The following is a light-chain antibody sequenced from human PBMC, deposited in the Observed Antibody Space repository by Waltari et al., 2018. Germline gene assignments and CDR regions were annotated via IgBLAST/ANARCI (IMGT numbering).Light chain of an antibody. Sequence: DIQLTQSPSFLSASVGDRVTLTCRSSQGISNHLAWYQQKGAKAPKLLIHTASTLEGGVPSRFSGSGSGTEFALTISSLQPEDFATYYCQQRNGYPITFGQGTRLEIK. CDR3: QQRNGYPIT. J-gene: IGKJ5*01. CDR1: QGISNH. V-gene: IGKV1-9*01. CDR2: TAS.